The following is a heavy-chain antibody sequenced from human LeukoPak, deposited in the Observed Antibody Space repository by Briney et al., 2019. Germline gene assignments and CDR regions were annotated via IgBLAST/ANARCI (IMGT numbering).Heavy chain of an antibody. CDR3: ARAYYYDSSGYPPGGY. Sequence: GGSLRLSCAASGFTFNSYSMSWVRQAPGKGLEWVAVISYDGSNKYYADSVKGRFTISRDNSKNTLYLQMNSLRAEDTAVYYCARAYYYDSSGYPPGGYWGQGTLVTVSS. V-gene: IGHV3-30*03. D-gene: IGHD3-22*01. CDR1: GFTFNSYS. CDR2: ISYDGSNK. J-gene: IGHJ4*02.